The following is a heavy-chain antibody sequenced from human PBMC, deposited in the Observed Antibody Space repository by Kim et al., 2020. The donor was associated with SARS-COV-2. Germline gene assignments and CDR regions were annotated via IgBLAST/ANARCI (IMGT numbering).Heavy chain of an antibody. V-gene: IGHV3-66*01. Sequence: GGSLRLSCAASGFTVSSNYMSWVRQAPGKGLEWVSVIYSGGRTYYADSVKGRFTISRDNAKNTLYLQMNRLRAEDTAVYYCASSSTVTTFDYWGQGTLVT. D-gene: IGHD4-17*01. CDR1: GFTVSSNY. CDR2: IYSGGRT. CDR3: ASSSTVTTFDY. J-gene: IGHJ4*02.